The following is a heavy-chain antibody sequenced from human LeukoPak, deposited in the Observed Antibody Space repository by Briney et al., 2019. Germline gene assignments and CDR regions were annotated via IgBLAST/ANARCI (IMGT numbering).Heavy chain of an antibody. CDR2: IYHSGST. CDR3: ARDKSRYCTNGVCLLPPDY. CDR1: GYSISSGYY. J-gene: IGHJ4*02. V-gene: IGHV4-38-2*02. Sequence: SETLSLTCTVSGYSISSGYYWGWIRQPPGKGLEWIGSIYHSGSTYYSPSLKSRVTISVDTSKNQFSLKLSSVTAADTAVYYCARDKSRYCTNGVCLLPPDYWGQGTLVTVSS. D-gene: IGHD2-8*01.